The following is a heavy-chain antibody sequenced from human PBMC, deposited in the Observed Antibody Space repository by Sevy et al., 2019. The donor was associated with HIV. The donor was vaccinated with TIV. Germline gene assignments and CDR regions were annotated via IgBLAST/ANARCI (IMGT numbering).Heavy chain of an antibody. D-gene: IGHD3-22*01. V-gene: IGHV4-39*01. CDR2: IYYSGST. CDR3: ARQPYYYDSSGYTYYFDY. CDR1: GGSISSSSYY. Sequence: SETLSLTCTVSGGSISSSSYYWGWIRQPPGKGLEWIGSIYYSGSTYYNPSLKSRVTISVDTSKNQFSLKLSSVTAADTTVYYCARQPYYYDSSGYTYYFDYWGQGTLVTVSS. J-gene: IGHJ4*02.